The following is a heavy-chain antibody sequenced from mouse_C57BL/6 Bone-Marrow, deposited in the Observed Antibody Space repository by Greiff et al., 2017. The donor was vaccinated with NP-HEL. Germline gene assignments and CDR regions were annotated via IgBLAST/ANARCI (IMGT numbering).Heavy chain of an antibody. Sequence: VQLQQPGAELVKPGASVKLSCTASGYTFTSYWMHWVKQRPGQGLEWIGMIHPNSGSTNYNEKFKSNATLTVDKSSSTAYMQLSSLTSEDSAVYYCARGSGYYYGSSSYAMDYWGQGTAVTVSS. CDR1: GYTFTSYW. CDR3: ARGSGYYYGSSSYAMDY. D-gene: IGHD1-1*01. V-gene: IGHV1-64*01. CDR2: IHPNSGST. J-gene: IGHJ4*01.